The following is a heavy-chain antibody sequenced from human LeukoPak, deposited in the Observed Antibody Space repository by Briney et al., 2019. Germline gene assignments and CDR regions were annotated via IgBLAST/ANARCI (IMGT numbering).Heavy chain of an antibody. CDR1: GGSISYYY. V-gene: IGHV4-31*03. CDR2: IYYSGST. D-gene: IGHD3-10*01. J-gene: IGHJ5*02. Sequence: SETLSLTCTVSGGSISYYYWSWIRQHPGKGLEWIGYIYYSGSTYYNPSLKSRVTISVDTSKNQFSLKLSSVTAADTAVYYCARDRTMVRGVSTWFDPWGLGTLVTVSS. CDR3: ARDRTMVRGVSTWFDP.